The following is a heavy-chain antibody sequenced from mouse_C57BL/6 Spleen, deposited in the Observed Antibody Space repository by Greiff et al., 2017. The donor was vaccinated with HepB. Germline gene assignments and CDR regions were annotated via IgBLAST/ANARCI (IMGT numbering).Heavy chain of an antibody. CDR2: ISSGSSTI. CDR1: GFTFSDYG. Sequence: EVKLVESGGGLVKPGGSLKLSCAASGFTFSDYGMHWVRQAPEKGLEWVAYISSGSSTIYYADTVKGRFTTSRDNAKNTLFLQMTSLRSEDTAMYYCARDPDFAYWGQGTLVTVSA. V-gene: IGHV5-17*01. CDR3: ARDPDFAY. J-gene: IGHJ3*01.